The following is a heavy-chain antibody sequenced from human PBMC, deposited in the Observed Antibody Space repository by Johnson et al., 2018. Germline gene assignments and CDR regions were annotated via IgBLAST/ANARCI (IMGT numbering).Heavy chain of an antibody. V-gene: IGHV3-64*01. CDR2: ISSNGGST. J-gene: IGHJ6*03. CDR1: GFTFSSYA. Sequence: QLVESGGGLVQPGGSRRLSCEASGFTFSSYAMNWVRQAPGTGLEYVSAISSNGGSTYYANSVKGRFTISRDNSKNTLYLQMGRLRAEEMAVCYWAGDGVGRVEYYYYYYMDVWGKGTTVTVSS. CDR3: AGDGVGRVEYYYYYYMDV. D-gene: IGHD2-15*01.